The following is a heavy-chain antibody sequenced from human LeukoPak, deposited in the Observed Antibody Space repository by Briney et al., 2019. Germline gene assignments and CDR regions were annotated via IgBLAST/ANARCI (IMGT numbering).Heavy chain of an antibody. D-gene: IGHD3-10*01. J-gene: IGHJ4*02. CDR2: ISYDGSNK. V-gene: IGHV3-30-3*01. CDR3: ARVRGLLWFGESDYFDY. CDR1: GFTFSSYA. Sequence: GRSLRLSCAASGFTFSSYAMHWVRQAPGKGLEWVAVISYDGSNKYYADSVKGRFTISRDNSKNTLYLQMSSLRAEDTAVYYCARVRGLLWFGESDYFDYWGQGTLVTVSS.